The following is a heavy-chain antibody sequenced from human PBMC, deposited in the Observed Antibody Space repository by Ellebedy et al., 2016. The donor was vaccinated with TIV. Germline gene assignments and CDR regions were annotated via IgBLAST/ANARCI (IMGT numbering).Heavy chain of an antibody. CDR2: VSGSGGST. D-gene: IGHD2-8*01. Sequence: PGGSLSLSCAASGFTFSSSAMSWVRQAPGKGLEWVSAVSGSGGSTYYADSVKGRFTISRDNSKNTLYLQMNSLRAEDTAVYYCAKRGSTKKHFDYWGQGTLVTVSS. V-gene: IGHV3-23*01. J-gene: IGHJ4*02. CDR3: AKRGSTKKHFDY. CDR1: GFTFSSSA.